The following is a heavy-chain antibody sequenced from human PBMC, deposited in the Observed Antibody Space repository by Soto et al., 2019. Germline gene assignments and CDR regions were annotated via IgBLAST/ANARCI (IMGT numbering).Heavy chain of an antibody. CDR3: ARRHCSNTGCYAFDI. D-gene: IGHD2-2*01. J-gene: IGHJ3*02. V-gene: IGHV4-61*05. Sequence: SETLSLTCTVSGGSISSSSYYWTWIRQPPGKGLEWIGEINQSETTNYNPSLKSRVTVSVDMSKNHFALNLRSVTAADTAVYYCARRHCSNTGCYAFDIWGQGTMVTVSS. CDR2: INQSETT. CDR1: GGSISSSSYY.